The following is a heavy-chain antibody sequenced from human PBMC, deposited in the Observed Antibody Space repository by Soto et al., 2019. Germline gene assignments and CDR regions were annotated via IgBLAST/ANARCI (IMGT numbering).Heavy chain of an antibody. CDR3: AHSTGSYFNFWSGYYQEHYYYAMNV. CDR1: GFSLSTNGVG. V-gene: IGHV2-5*02. D-gene: IGHD3-3*01. CDR2: IYWDDDK. Sequence: QITLKESGPTLVKRTQTLTLTCTFSGFSLSTNGVGVGWSRQPPGEALEWLALIYWDDDKRYSPSLKSRLTVTKDTSKNQVVLTMTNMDPVDTATYFCAHSTGSYFNFWSGYYQEHYYYAMNVWGQGTTVTVSS. J-gene: IGHJ6*02.